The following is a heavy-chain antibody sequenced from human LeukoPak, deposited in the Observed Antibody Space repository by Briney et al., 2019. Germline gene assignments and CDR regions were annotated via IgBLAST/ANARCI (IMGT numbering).Heavy chain of an antibody. CDR1: GFTFGDYA. J-gene: IGHJ4*02. CDR2: IRSKAYGGTT. V-gene: IGHV3-49*04. Sequence: GGSLRLSCTASGFTFGDYAMSWVRQAPGKGLEWVCCIRSKAYGGTTEYSASVKVRFTISRDDSKSIAYLQMNSLKTEDTAVYYCTRVEWFGEMSQYYFDYWGQGPLVTVSS. CDR3: TRVEWFGEMSQYYFDY. D-gene: IGHD3-10*01.